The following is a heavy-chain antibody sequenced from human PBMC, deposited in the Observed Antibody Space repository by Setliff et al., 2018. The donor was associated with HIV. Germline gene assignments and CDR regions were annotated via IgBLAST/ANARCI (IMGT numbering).Heavy chain of an antibody. CDR1: GLTFSNYA. J-gene: IGHJ4*02. CDR3: TTRNSGYFDY. D-gene: IGHD2-15*01. Sequence: RGVLKISCAASGLTFSNYATTWVRQAPGKGLEWVSDITGRGGTTFYADSVKSRFTTSRDTNTLYLQMNSLRAEDTAMYYCTTRNSGYFDYWGQGTLVTVSS. CDR2: ITGRGGTT. V-gene: IGHV3-23*01.